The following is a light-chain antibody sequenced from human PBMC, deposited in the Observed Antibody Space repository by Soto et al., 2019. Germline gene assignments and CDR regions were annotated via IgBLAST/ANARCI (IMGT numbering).Light chain of an antibody. CDR1: QGINNW. V-gene: IGKV1D-12*01. J-gene: IGKJ4*01. CDR3: QQANSFPLT. CDR2: TTS. Sequence: DIQMTQSPSSVSASVGDRVTITCRASQGINNWLAWYQQKPGKAPKLLIYTTSNLQNGVPSRFSGSGSGTDFTLTINSLQPEDFATYYCQQANSFPLTFGGGTKVEIK.